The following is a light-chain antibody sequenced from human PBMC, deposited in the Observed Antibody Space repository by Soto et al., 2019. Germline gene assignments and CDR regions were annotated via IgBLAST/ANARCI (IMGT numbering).Light chain of an antibody. CDR1: QDISNY. CDR2: AAS. J-gene: IGKJ1*01. V-gene: IGKV1-9*01. Sequence: DIQLTQSPSFLSASVGDRVTITCRASQDISNYLVWYQQKPGKAPKLLIYAASSLQSGVPSRFSGSGSGTDFTLTISSLQPEDFATYYCQQANSFPWTFGQGTKVDIK. CDR3: QQANSFPWT.